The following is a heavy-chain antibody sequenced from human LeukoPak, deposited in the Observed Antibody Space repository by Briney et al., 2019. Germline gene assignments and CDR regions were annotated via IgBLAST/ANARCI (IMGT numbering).Heavy chain of an antibody. D-gene: IGHD3-22*01. Sequence: GGSVKVSCKASGYTFTSYGISWVRQAPGQGLEWMGWISAYNGNTNYAQKLQGGVTMTTDTSTSTAYMELRSLRSDDTAVYYCARVDGSSGYYYLGYWGQGTLVTVSS. J-gene: IGHJ4*02. CDR3: ARVDGSSGYYYLGY. CDR2: ISAYNGNT. CDR1: GYTFTSYG. V-gene: IGHV1-18*01.